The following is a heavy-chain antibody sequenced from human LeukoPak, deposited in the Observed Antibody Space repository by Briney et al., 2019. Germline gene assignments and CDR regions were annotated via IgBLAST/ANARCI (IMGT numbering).Heavy chain of an antibody. D-gene: IGHD6-13*01. CDR3: ARVGIADYYFDY. J-gene: IGHJ4*02. CDR1: GFTFSSYS. Sequence: GGSLRLSCAASGFTFSSYSMNWVRQAPGKGLEWVSSISSSSNYIYYADSVKGRFTISRDNAKNSLYLQMNSLRAEDTAVYYCARVGIADYYFDYWGQGTLVTVSS. V-gene: IGHV3-21*01. CDR2: ISSSSNYI.